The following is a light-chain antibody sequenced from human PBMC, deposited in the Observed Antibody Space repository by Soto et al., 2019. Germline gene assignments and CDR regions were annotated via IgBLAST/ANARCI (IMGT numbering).Light chain of an antibody. CDR1: SSNIGRNT. Sequence: QSVLTQPPSASGTPGQRVIISCSGGSSNIGRNTVNWYQHLPGTAPRLLIYTNDQRPSGVPDRFSGSKSGTSASLAISGLQSEDEADYYCAAWADTSSFVFGTGTKLTVL. CDR3: AAWADTSSFV. J-gene: IGLJ1*01. V-gene: IGLV1-44*01. CDR2: TND.